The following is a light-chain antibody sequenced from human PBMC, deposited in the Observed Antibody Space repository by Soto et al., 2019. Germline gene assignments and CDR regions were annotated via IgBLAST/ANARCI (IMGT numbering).Light chain of an antibody. J-gene: IGLJ1*01. Sequence: QSSLTQPASVSGSPGQSITISCTGTSSDVGTYNLVSWYQQPPGKAPKLMIYEGSKRPSGVSNRFSGSKSGNTASLTISGLQAEDEADYYCCSYTTSGTYVCGTGTKV. CDR1: SSDVGTYNL. CDR3: CSYTTSGTYV. CDR2: EGS. V-gene: IGLV2-23*01.